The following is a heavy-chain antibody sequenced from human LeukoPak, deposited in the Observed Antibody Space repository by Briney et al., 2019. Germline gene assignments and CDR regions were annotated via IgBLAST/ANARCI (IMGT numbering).Heavy chain of an antibody. CDR3: ARVGSYGDTSFDY. D-gene: IGHD4-17*01. J-gene: IGHJ4*02. CDR1: GGTFSSYA. V-gene: IGHV1-69*04. Sequence: SVKVSCKASGGTFSSYAISWVRQAPGQGLEWMGRIIPILGIANYAQKFQGRVTITADKSTSTAYMELSSLRSEDTAVYYCARVGSYGDTSFDYWGQGTLVTVSS. CDR2: IIPILGIA.